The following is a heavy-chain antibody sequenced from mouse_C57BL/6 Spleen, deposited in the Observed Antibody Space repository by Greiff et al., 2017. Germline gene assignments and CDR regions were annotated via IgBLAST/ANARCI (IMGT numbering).Heavy chain of an antibody. D-gene: IGHD3-2*02. V-gene: IGHV1-64*01. CDR1: GYTFNSYW. CDR2: IHPNSGST. CDR3: ARRDSSGYEAY. J-gene: IGHJ3*01. Sequence: QVQLQQPGAELVKPGASVKLSCKASGYTFNSYWMHWVKQRPGQGLEWIGMIHPNSGSTNYNEKFKSKATLTVDKSSSTAYMQLSSLTSEDSAVYYCARRDSSGYEAYWGQVTLVTVSA.